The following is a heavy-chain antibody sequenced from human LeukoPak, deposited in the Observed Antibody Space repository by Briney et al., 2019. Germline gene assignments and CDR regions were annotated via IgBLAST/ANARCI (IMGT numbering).Heavy chain of an antibody. V-gene: IGHV3-23*01. CDR2: ISGSGGST. Sequence: HPGGSLRLSCAASGFTFSSYAMSWVRQAPGKGLEWVSAISGSGGSTYYADSVKGRFTISRDNSKNTLYLQMNSLRAEDTAVYYCAKEEHYYDSSGYPFDHWGQGTLVTVSS. CDR1: GFTFSSYA. D-gene: IGHD3-22*01. J-gene: IGHJ4*02. CDR3: AKEEHYYDSSGYPFDH.